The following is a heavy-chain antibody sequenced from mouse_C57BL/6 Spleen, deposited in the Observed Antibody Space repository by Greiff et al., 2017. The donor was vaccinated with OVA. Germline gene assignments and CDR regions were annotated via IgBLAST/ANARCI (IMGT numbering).Heavy chain of an antibody. CDR2: INPGSGGT. CDR3: ATVVAHFDY. V-gene: IGHV1-54*01. CDR1: GYAFTNYL. D-gene: IGHD1-1*01. Sequence: QVQLQQSGAELVRPGTSVKVSCKASGYAFTNYLIEWVKQRPGQGLEWIGVINPGSGGTNYNEKFKGKATLTADKSSSTAYMQLSSLTSEDSAGYFCATVVAHFDYWGQGTTLTVSS. J-gene: IGHJ2*01.